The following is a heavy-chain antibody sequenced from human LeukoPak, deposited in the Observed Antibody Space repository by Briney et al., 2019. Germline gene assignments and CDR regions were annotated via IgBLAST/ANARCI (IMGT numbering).Heavy chain of an antibody. J-gene: IGHJ6*02. CDR3: ARDLLDGSRSYTWYYYGMDV. CDR2: INPSGGST. CDR1: GYTFTSYY. V-gene: IGHV1-46*01. Sequence: ASVKVSCKASGYTFTSYYMHWVRQAPGQGLEWMGIINPSGGSTSYAQKFQGRVTMTRDTSTSTVYMELSSLRSEDTAVYYCARDLLDGSRSYTWYYYGMDVWGQGTTVTVSS. D-gene: IGHD3-10*01.